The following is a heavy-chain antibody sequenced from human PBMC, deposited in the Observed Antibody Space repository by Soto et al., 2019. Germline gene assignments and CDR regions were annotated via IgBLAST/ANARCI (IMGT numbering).Heavy chain of an antibody. D-gene: IGHD3-10*01. J-gene: IGHJ6*02. V-gene: IGHV2-70*11. CDR3: ARTTMVRGLPYYYYGMDV. CDR2: IDWDDDK. CDR1: GFSLSTSGMC. Sequence: SGPTLVNPTQTLTLTCIFSGFSLSTSGMCVSWIRQPPGKALEWLARIDWDDDKYYSTSLKTRLTISKDTSKNQVVLTMTNMDPVDTATYYCARTTMVRGLPYYYYGMDVWGQGTTVTVSS.